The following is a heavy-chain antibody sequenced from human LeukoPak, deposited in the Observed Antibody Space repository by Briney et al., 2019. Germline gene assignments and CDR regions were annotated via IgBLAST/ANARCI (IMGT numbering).Heavy chain of an antibody. CDR2: IYSTGST. V-gene: IGHV4-4*07. Sequence: SETLSLTCTVSGGSISSYYWSWIRQPAGKGLEWIGRIYSTGSTNYNPSLRSRVTMSVDTSKNQFSLKLTSVIAADTALYYCAREGSYLDYWGQGTLVTVSS. CDR1: GGSISSYY. J-gene: IGHJ4*02. CDR3: AREGSYLDY.